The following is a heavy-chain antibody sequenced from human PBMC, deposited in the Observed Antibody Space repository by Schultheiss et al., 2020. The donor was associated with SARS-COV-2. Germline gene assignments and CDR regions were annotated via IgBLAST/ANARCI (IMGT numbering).Heavy chain of an antibody. J-gene: IGHJ4*02. CDR3: ARRIAAAGRAFDY. CDR2: IYTSGST. CDR1: GYSISSGYY. D-gene: IGHD6-13*01. V-gene: IGHV4-38-2*02. Sequence: SETLSLTCTVSGYSISSGYYWGWIRQPPGKGLEWIGRIYTSGSTNYNPSLKSRVTISVDTSKNQFSLKLSSVTAADTAVYYCARRIAAAGRAFDYWGQGTLVTVSS.